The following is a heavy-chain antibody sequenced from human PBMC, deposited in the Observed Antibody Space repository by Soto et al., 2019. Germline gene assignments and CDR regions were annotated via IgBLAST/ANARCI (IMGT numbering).Heavy chain of an antibody. CDR3: VRALAGADSY. V-gene: IGHV3-53*01. Sequence: GGSLRLSCAASGFTVSSNYMSWVRQAPGKGLEWVSVIYSGGSTYYADSVKGRFTISRDNSKNTLYLQMNSLRAGDTAMYYCVRALAGADSYWGQGTLVTVSS. D-gene: IGHD6-13*01. J-gene: IGHJ4*02. CDR1: GFTVSSNY. CDR2: IYSGGST.